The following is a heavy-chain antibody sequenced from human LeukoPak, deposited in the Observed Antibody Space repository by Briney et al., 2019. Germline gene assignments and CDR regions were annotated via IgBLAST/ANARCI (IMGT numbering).Heavy chain of an antibody. CDR1: GGSINNESYS. D-gene: IGHD3-3*01. J-gene: IGHJ3*02. CDR3: ARVFGVHAIDI. Sequence: SETLSLTCIVSGGSINNESYSRTWIRQPAGKGLEWIGHIHTSGSTTYSPSLRSRVTISKDASNNQFSLMLTSVTAADTALYNCARVFGVHAIDIWGQGTMVTVSS. V-gene: IGHV4-61*09. CDR2: IHTSGST.